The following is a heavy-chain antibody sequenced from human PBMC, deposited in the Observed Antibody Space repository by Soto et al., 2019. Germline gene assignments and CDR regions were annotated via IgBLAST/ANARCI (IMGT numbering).Heavy chain of an antibody. CDR3: AASCVGCGGLNYYGMDV. V-gene: IGHV4-31*03. CDR1: GGSISSGGHY. Sequence: QVQLQESGPGLVQPSQTLSLTCTVSGGSISSGGHYWSWIRQHPGKGLEGIGYIYYSGSTYYNPSLKRRVTISVDTSKTQCSLKLSSVPAADTAVYYCAASCVGCGGLNYYGMDVWGQGTTVTFSS. J-gene: IGHJ6*02. CDR2: IYYSGST. D-gene: IGHD2-21*01.